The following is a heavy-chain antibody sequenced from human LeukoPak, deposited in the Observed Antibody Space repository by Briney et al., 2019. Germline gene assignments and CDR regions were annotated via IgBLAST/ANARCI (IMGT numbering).Heavy chain of an antibody. CDR1: GGTFSSYA. CDR3: ARDTEDCSSTSCPYYYYYYMDV. D-gene: IGHD2-2*01. V-gene: IGHV1-69*13. Sequence: SVKVSCKASGGTFSSYAISWVRQAPGQGLEWMGGIIPIFGTANYAQEFQGRVTITADESTSTAYMELSSLRSEDTAAYYCARDTEDCSSTSCPYYYYYYMDVWGKGTTVTVSS. CDR2: IIPIFGTA. J-gene: IGHJ6*03.